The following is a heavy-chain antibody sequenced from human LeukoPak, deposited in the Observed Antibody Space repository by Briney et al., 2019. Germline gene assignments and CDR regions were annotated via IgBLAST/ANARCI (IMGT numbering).Heavy chain of an antibody. CDR2: ISGSGHRT. CDR1: GFTFRSYE. Sequence: GGSLRLSCAASGFTFRSYEMNWVRQAPGKGLEWVSGISGSGHRTYYADSVKGRFTISRDNSKNTLYLQMNSLRAEDTAVYYCAKDWGEYFDYVWGSFTSFDFWGQGTLVTVSS. CDR3: AKDWGEYFDYVWGSFTSFDF. V-gene: IGHV3-23*01. J-gene: IGHJ4*02. D-gene: IGHD3-16*01.